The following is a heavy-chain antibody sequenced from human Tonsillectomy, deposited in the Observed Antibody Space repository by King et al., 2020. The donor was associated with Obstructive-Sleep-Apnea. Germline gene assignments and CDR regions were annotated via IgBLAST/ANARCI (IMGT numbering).Heavy chain of an antibody. J-gene: IGHJ4*02. CDR2: INHSGST. CDR3: ARLRAGQGSNAFDY. CDR1: GESFSGCY. D-gene: IGHD1-26*01. V-gene: IGHV4-34*01. Sequence: VQLQLWGPGLLKPSETLSLTCAVYGESFSGCYWTWIRQPPGKGLEWIGEINHSGSTIYSPSLKSRVTISVDTSKNQFSLNLSSVTAADTAVYYCARLRAGQGSNAFDYWGQGTLVTVSS.